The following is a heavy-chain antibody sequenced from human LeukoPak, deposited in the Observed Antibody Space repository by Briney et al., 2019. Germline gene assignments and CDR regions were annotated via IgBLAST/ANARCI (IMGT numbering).Heavy chain of an antibody. Sequence: TPSETLSLTCTVSGYSISSGYYWDWIRQPPGKGLEWIGGIYHSGSTYYNPSLKSRVTISVDTSKNHFSLKLSSVTAADTALYFCARADYSSSWSHYYYYMDVWGTGTTVTVSS. CDR1: GYSISSGYY. CDR3: ARADYSSSWSHYYYYMDV. D-gene: IGHD6-13*01. CDR2: IYHSGST. V-gene: IGHV4-38-2*02. J-gene: IGHJ6*03.